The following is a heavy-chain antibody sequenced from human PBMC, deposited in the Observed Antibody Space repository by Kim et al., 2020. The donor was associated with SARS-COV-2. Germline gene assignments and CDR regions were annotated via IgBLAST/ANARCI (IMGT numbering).Heavy chain of an antibody. D-gene: IGHD3-10*01. J-gene: IGHJ4*02. V-gene: IGHV1-18*01. CDR2: IHSKKGET. CDR3: LRGTWGDVNDY. CDR1: DYTFSGSG. Sequence: ASVKVSCKTSDYTFSGSGFSWVRQAPGQGLEWMGWIHSKKGETNYAQKFQDRVSMTTDPSTTTAYMELRSLKSDDTAVYFCLRGTWGDVNDYWGPGTLVTVAS.